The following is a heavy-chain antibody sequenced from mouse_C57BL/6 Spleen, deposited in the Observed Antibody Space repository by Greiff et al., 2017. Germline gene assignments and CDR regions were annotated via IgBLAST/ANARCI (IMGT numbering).Heavy chain of an antibody. CDR3: ARGDDGYSSWFAY. CDR2: INPGSGGT. V-gene: IGHV1-54*01. Sequence: VQLKESGAELVRPGTSVKVSCKASGYAFTNYLIEWVKQRPGQGLEWIGVINPGSGGTSYNEKFKGKATLTADKSSSTAYMQLSSLTSEDSAVYFCARGDDGYSSWFAYWGQETLVTVSA. J-gene: IGHJ3*01. CDR1: GYAFTNYL. D-gene: IGHD2-3*01.